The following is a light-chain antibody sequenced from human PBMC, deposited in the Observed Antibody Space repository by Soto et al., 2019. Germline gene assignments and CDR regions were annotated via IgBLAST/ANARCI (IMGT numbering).Light chain of an antibody. CDR2: GAS. CDR3: QQYGSSFIT. V-gene: IGKV3-20*01. Sequence: EIVLTQSPGTRSLSQVERATLSCRASQSVSSSYLAWYQQKPGQAPRLLIYGASSRATGIPDRFSGSGSGTDFTLTIRRLEPEDFAVYYCQQYGSSFITFGQGTRLEI. J-gene: IGKJ5*01. CDR1: QSVSSSY.